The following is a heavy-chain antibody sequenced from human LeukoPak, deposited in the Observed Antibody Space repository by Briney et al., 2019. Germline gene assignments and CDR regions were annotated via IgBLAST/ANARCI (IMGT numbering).Heavy chain of an antibody. Sequence: PGGSLRLSCAASGFTFSDYSMTWVRQAPGKGLEWVSSISSSARSQYYPDSLKGRISISRDNAKNSLYLQMNSLRPEDTAVYYCAKGIGDYPHYYFDYWGQGTLVTVSS. CDR3: AKGIGDYPHYYFDY. D-gene: IGHD4-17*01. CDR1: GFTFSDYS. CDR2: ISSSARSQ. V-gene: IGHV3-21*01. J-gene: IGHJ4*02.